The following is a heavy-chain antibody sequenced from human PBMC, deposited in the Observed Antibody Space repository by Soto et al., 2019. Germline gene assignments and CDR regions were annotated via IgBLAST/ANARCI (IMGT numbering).Heavy chain of an antibody. Sequence: ETLSLTCTVSGDSIISSDFYWGWVRQPPGKGLEWIGSIFYLGSSYYNPSLKSRVTMSVDTSKNQFSLRLRSVTAADTALYFCARHSLALRKNNWFDPWGQGIMVTVSS. D-gene: IGHD3-3*02. V-gene: IGHV4-39*01. J-gene: IGHJ5*02. CDR1: GDSIISSDFY. CDR2: IFYLGSS. CDR3: ARHSLALRKNNWFDP.